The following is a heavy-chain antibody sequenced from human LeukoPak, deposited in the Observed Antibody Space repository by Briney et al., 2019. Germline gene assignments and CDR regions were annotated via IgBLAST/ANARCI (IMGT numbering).Heavy chain of an antibody. J-gene: IGHJ4*02. CDR1: GFSFSTYA. Sequence: GGSLRLSCAGSGFSFSTYAMSWVRQAPGKGLQWVSTISRGSDSIYYADSVKGRFTISRDNSKNTLYLQMNSLRAEDTAVYYCAKDERAGTANFDYWGQGTLVTVSS. CDR3: AKDERAGTANFDY. CDR2: ISRGSDSI. V-gene: IGHV3-23*01. D-gene: IGHD6-25*01.